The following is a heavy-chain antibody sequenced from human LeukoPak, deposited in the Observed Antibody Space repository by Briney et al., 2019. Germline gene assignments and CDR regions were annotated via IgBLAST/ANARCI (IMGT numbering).Heavy chain of an antibody. CDR2: IYYSGST. Sequence: SETMSLTCTVSGGSISSYYWSWIRQPPGKRLQRIGYIYYSGSTNYNPSLKSRVTISVDTSKNQFSLKLSSVTAADTAVYYCARASVRCYSTSCYAGWFDPWGQGTLVTVSS. V-gene: IGHV4-59*01. D-gene: IGHD2-2*01. J-gene: IGHJ5*02. CDR3: ARASVRCYSTSCYAGWFDP. CDR1: GGSISSYY.